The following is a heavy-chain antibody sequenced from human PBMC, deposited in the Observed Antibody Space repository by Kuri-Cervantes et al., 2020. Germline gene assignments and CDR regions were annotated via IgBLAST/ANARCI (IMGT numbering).Heavy chain of an antibody. V-gene: IGHV3-30*02. CDR3: AKDPQTTVVTHYYFDY. Sequence: GGSLRLSCAASGFTFSSYAMHWVRQAPGKGLEWVAVIWYDGSNKYYADSVKGRFTISRDNSKNTLYLQMNSLRAEDTAVYYCAKDPQTTVVTHYYFDYWGQGTLVTVSS. CDR1: GFTFSSYA. CDR2: IWYDGSNK. J-gene: IGHJ4*02. D-gene: IGHD4-23*01.